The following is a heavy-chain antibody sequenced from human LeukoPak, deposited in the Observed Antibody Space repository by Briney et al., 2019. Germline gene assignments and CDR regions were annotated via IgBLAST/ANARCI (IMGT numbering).Heavy chain of an antibody. Sequence: GGSLRLSCAASGFTFSDSWMSWVRQAPGKGLESVGRIKSKSEGGTIDYVVPVKGRFTISRDDSTNTVYLQMNSLKTEDTAVYYCTSGGGTMDFWGQGTLVTVSS. J-gene: IGHJ4*02. V-gene: IGHV3-15*01. CDR1: GFTFSDSW. CDR2: IKSKSEGGTI. D-gene: IGHD2-15*01. CDR3: TSGGGTMDF.